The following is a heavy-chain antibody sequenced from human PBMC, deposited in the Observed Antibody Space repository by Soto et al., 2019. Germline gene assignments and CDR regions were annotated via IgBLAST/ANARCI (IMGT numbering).Heavy chain of an antibody. Sequence: QVQLQESGPGLVKPSETLSLTCTVSGGSISSYYWSWIRQPPGKGLEWIGYIYYSGSTNYNPSLKSRVTISVDTSKNQFSLKLSSVTAADTAVYYCARDKTTQHWGQGTLVTASS. J-gene: IGHJ1*01. V-gene: IGHV4-59*01. CDR2: IYYSGST. CDR3: ARDKTTQH. CDR1: GGSISSYY.